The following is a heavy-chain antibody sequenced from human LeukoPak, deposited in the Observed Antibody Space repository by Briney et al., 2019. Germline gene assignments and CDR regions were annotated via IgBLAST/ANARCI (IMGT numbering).Heavy chain of an antibody. D-gene: IGHD3-3*01. CDR1: GYTFATYD. V-gene: IGHV1-8*01. CDR2: MNPNSGNT. J-gene: IGHJ4*02. CDR3: ARGRRNITTLGLLNQYYFDY. Sequence: ASVKVSCKASGYTFATYDINWVRQATGQGLEWMGWMNPNSGNTGYAQKFQGRVSMTRSTSMSTAYMELSSLTSEDTAVYYCARGRRNITTLGLLNQYYFDYWGQGTLVTVSS.